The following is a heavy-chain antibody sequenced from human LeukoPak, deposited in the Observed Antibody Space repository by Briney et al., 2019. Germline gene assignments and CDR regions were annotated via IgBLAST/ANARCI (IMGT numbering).Heavy chain of an antibody. Sequence: SVKVSCKASGYTFTSYYMHWVRQAPGQGFEWMGGITPIFGTANFAQKFQGRVSITADGSTSTAFMELSSLRSEDTAVYYCAREWGLESSGYYYAYWGQGTLVTVSS. V-gene: IGHV1-69*13. D-gene: IGHD3-22*01. CDR2: ITPIFGTA. CDR1: GYTFTSYY. CDR3: AREWGLESSGYYYAY. J-gene: IGHJ4*02.